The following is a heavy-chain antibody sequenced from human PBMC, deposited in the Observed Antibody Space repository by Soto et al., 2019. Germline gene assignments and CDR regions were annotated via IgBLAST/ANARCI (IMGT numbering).Heavy chain of an antibody. CDR1: GFTFSSYA. V-gene: IGHV3-30-3*01. J-gene: IGHJ4*02. Sequence: QVQLVESGGGVVQPGRSLRLSCAASGFTFSSYAMHWVRQAPGKGLEWVAVISYDGSNKYHADSVKGRFTISRDNSKNTLYLQMNSLRAEDTAVYYCARAFEDWYVVPCSDYWGQGTLVTVSS. CDR3: ARAFEDWYVVPCSDY. CDR2: ISYDGSNK. D-gene: IGHD3-9*01.